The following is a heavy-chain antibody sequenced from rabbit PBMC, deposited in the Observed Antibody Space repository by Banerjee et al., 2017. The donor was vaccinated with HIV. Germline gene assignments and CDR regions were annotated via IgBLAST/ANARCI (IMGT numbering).Heavy chain of an antibody. J-gene: IGHJ6*01. V-gene: IGHV1S43*01. CDR2: ISGAGST. CDR3: ARDAWGAEDFDL. Sequence: QQQLEESGGGLVKPGGTLTLTCTASGSDISSYTMGWVRQAPGKGLELIGYISGAGSTYYASWAKGRFTISRSTSLNTVDLKMTSLTAADTATYFCARDAWGAEDFDLWGPGTLVTV. CDR1: GSDISSYT. D-gene: IGHD4-1*01.